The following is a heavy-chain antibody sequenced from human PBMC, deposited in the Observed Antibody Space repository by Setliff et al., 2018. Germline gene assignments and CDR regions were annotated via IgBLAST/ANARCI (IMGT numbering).Heavy chain of an antibody. V-gene: IGHV1-24*01. CDR2: FDPEDGER. CDR1: GSTVTESS. D-gene: IGHD3-9*01. J-gene: IGHJ4*02. Sequence: PSVQVSCKVSGSTVTESSMHWVRQAPGKGLEWMGGFDPEDGERIYAQHFQGRLTMTEDTSTDTAYMELSSLRSEDTAVYYCATGFLRYDILTGYYQRPHYFEYWGQGTLVTVSS. CDR3: ATGFLRYDILTGYYQRPHYFEY.